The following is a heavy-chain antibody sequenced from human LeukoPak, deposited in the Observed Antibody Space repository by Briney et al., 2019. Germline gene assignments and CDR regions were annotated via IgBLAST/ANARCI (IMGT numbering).Heavy chain of an antibody. CDR2: IKSDGSGI. CDR3: ARDLDYGGRSNFDH. V-gene: IGHV3-74*03. D-gene: IGHD4-23*01. Sequence: GGSLRLSCAASGFTFSAYWMHGVRQAPGKGLVWVSRIKSDGSGIMYADSVRGRFTISRDNAKNTLYLQMNSLRAEDTAVYYCARDLDYGGRSNFDHWGQGTLVTVSS. J-gene: IGHJ4*02. CDR1: GFTFSAYW.